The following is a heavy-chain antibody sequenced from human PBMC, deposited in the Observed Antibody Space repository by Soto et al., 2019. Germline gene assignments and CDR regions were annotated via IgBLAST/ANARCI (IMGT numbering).Heavy chain of an antibody. D-gene: IGHD1-20*01. V-gene: IGHV1-8*01. J-gene: IGHJ4*02. CDR1: GYTFSSYD. CDR3: ARSITGTNRRFDY. Sequence: QVQLVQSGAEVKKPGASVKVSCKASGYTFSSYDINWVRQATGQGLEWMGWMNPNSYNTGYTQKFQDRVTMTTNTSISTAYMELSSLRSEDTAVYYCARSITGTNRRFDYWGQATLVTVSS. CDR2: MNPNSYNT.